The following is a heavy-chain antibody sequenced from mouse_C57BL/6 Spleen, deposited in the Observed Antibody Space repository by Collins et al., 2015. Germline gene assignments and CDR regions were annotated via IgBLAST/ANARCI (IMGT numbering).Heavy chain of an antibody. Sequence: QVQLQQPGAELVKPGASVKLSCKASGYTFTSYWMQWVKQRPGQGLEWIREIDPSDSYTNYNQKFKGKATLTVDTSSSTAYMQLSSLTSEDSAVYYCARDDPFAYWGQGTLVTVSA. CDR2: IDPSDSYT. J-gene: IGHJ3*01. V-gene: IGHV1-50*01. CDR3: ARDDPFAY. CDR1: GYTFTSYW.